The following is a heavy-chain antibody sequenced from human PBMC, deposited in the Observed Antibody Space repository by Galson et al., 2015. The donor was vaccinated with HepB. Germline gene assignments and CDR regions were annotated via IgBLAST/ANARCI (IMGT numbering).Heavy chain of an antibody. V-gene: IGHV1-69*06. CDR3: AREAYAERTMVTPSDY. Sequence: SVKVSCKASGGTFSSYAISWVRQAPGQGLEWMGGIIPIFGTASYAQKFQGRVTITADKSTNTVYMELRSLRSDDTAVYYCAREAYAERTMVTPSDYWGQGTLVTVSS. CDR1: GGTFSSYA. CDR2: IIPIFGTA. D-gene: IGHD5-18*01. J-gene: IGHJ4*02.